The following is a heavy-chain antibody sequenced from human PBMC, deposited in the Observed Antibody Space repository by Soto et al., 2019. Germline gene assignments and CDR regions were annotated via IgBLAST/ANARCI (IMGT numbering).Heavy chain of an antibody. D-gene: IGHD3-22*01. CDR2: INAGNGNT. V-gene: IGHV1-3*01. CDR3: ARVRGADYDSSGYYYLYD. J-gene: IGHJ4*02. Sequence: GASVKVSCKASGYTFTSYSMHWVRQAPGQRLEWMGWINAGNGNTKYSQKFQGRVTITRDTSASTAYMELSSLRSEDTAVYYCARVRGADYDSSGYYYLYDWGPRALITVSS. CDR1: GYTFTSYS.